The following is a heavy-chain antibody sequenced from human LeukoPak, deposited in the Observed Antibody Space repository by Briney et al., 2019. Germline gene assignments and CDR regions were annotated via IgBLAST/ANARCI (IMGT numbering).Heavy chain of an antibody. CDR2: ISGHGDAT. D-gene: IGHD2-2*01. J-gene: IGHJ5*02. CDR1: GFTFSNYA. Sequence: GGSLRLSCAASGFTFSNYAMTWVRQALGKGPEWVSTISGHGDATYYADSVKGRFTISRDNLKNTLSVQMNSLRAEDTAVYFCARVRCSGTSCYPNWFDPWGQGTLVTVS. V-gene: IGHV3-23*01. CDR3: ARVRCSGTSCYPNWFDP.